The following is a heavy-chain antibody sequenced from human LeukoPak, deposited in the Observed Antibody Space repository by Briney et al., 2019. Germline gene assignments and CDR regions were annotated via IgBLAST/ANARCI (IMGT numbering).Heavy chain of an antibody. CDR2: INHSGST. J-gene: IGHJ4*02. Sequence: SETLSLTCAVYGGSFSGYFWSWIRQPPGKGLEWIGEINHSGSTNYNPSLKSRVTISVDASKNQFSLKLNSVTAADTAVYYCARGLEGCSYGYSEFDYWGQGTLVTVSS. CDR3: ARGLEGCSYGYSEFDY. D-gene: IGHD5-18*01. CDR1: GGSFSGYF. V-gene: IGHV4-34*01.